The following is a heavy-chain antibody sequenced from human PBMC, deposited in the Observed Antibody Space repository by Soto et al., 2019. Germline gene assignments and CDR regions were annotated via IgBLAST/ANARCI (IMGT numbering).Heavy chain of an antibody. CDR3: ERTTGRHLDF. CDR2: IDYRGTA. D-gene: IGHD4-4*01. J-gene: IGHJ4*02. CDR1: YGSISVSNFF. Sequence: SETLSLTCTVSYGSISVSNFFWGWVRQPPGKGLEWIWNIDYRGTAYFNPSLGTRVTFPVDTSKNQGSLTLYSVTAADTAVYYCERTTGRHLDFWGQGILVTVSS. V-gene: IGHV4-39*01.